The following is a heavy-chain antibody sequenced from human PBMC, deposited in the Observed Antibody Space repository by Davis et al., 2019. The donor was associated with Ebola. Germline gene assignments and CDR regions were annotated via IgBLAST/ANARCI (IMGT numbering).Heavy chain of an antibody. V-gene: IGHV3-73*01. D-gene: IGHD2-21*02. CDR2: IRSKANSYAT. CDR3: TRSCGGDCERDY. CDR1: GFTFSGSA. J-gene: IGHJ4*02. Sequence: PGGSLRLSCAASGFTFSGSAMHWVRQASGKGLEWVGRIRSKANSYATAYAASVKGRFTISRDDSKNTAYLQMNSLKTEDTAVYYCTRSCGGDCERDYWGQGTLVTVSS.